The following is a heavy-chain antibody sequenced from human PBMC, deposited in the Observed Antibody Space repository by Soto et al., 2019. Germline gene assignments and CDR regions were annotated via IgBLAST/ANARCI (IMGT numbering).Heavy chain of an antibody. Sequence: QVQLQQWGAGLLKPSETLSLTCAVYGGSFSGYYWSWIRQPPGKGLEWIGEINHSGSTNYNPSLKSRVTISVDTSKNQFSLKLSSVTAADTSVYYCARVSVVVVAAIDYWGQGTLVTVSS. CDR3: ARVSVVVVAAIDY. CDR2: INHSGST. J-gene: IGHJ4*02. D-gene: IGHD2-15*01. V-gene: IGHV4-34*01. CDR1: GGSFSGYY.